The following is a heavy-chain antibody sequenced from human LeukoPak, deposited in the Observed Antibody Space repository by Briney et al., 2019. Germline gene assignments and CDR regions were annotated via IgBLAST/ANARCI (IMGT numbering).Heavy chain of an antibody. D-gene: IGHD3-22*01. V-gene: IGHV3-7*03. CDR1: GFTFSSYW. CDR3: AKGYYDSSGGSFDY. Sequence: GGSLRLSCAASGFTFSSYWMSWVRQAPGKGLEWVANIKQDGSEKYYVDSVKGRFTISGDNAKNSLYLQMNSLRPEDTALYFCAKGYYDSSGGSFDYWGQGTLVTVSS. J-gene: IGHJ4*02. CDR2: IKQDGSEK.